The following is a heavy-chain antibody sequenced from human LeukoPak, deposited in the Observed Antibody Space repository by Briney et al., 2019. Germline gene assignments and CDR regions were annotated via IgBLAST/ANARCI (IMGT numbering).Heavy chain of an antibody. CDR1: GFTFSNYE. J-gene: IGHJ5*02. CDR3: ARDIVVVPLVMGWFDP. Sequence: GGSLRLSCAASGFTFSNYEMHWVRQAPGKGLEWVSYISSSGSDIYYADSVKGRFTISRDNAKNSLYLQMNSLRAEDTAVCYCARDIVVVPLVMGWFDPWGQGTLVTVSS. D-gene: IGHD2-2*01. CDR2: ISSSGSDI. V-gene: IGHV3-48*03.